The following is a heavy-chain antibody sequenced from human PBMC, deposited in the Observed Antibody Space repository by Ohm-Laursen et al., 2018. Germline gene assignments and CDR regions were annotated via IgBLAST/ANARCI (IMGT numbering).Heavy chain of an antibody. V-gene: IGHV3-23*01. CDR3: AKASGIVVVPAAVHHPIDY. CDR2: ISGTGVSK. Sequence: SLRLSCAASGFTFSNYAMIWVRQAPGKGLEWISSISGTGVSKNYADSVKGRFTISRDNSENTLYLQMNSLRAEDTAVYYCAKASGIVVVPAAVHHPIDYWGQGTLVTVSS. D-gene: IGHD2-2*01. J-gene: IGHJ4*02. CDR1: GFTFSNYA.